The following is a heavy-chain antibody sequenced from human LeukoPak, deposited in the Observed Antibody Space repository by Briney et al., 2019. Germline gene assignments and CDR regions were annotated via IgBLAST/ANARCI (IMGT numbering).Heavy chain of an antibody. J-gene: IGHJ3*02. V-gene: IGHV3-21*01. D-gene: IGHD4-23*01. CDR3: VTDYGGSSGAFDI. Sequence: GGSLRLSCTGSGFTLSSYAMNWVRRAPGQGLEWVSSISSSSSDIYYTDSVKGRFTISRDNAKNSLYLQMNSLRAEGTAVYYCVTDYGGSSGAFDIWGQGTMVTVSS. CDR1: GFTLSSYA. CDR2: ISSSSSDI.